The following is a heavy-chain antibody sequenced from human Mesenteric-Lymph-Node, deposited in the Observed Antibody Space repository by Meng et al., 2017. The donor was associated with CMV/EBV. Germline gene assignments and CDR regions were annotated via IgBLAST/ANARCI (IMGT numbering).Heavy chain of an antibody. D-gene: IGHD3-10*01. CDR3: ARGRGFGY. CDR1: GGSVSSGGYY. J-gene: IGHJ4*02. Sequence: GSLRLSCTVSGGSVSSGGYYWSWIRQPPGKGLEWIGYIYYSGSTNYNPSLKSRVTISVDTSKNQFSLKLSSVTAADTAVYYCARGRGFGYWGQGTLVTVSS. V-gene: IGHV4-61*08. CDR2: IYYSGST.